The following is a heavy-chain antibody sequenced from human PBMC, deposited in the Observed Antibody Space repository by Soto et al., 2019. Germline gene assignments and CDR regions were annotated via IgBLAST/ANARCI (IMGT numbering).Heavy chain of an antibody. D-gene: IGHD3-3*01. CDR1: GFTFSSYW. Sequence: GWSLRLSCAASGFTFSSYWMSWVRQAPGKGLEWVANIKQDGSEKYYVDSVKGRFTISRDNAKNSLYLQMNSLRAEDTDVYYCARDYGYDFWSGYYNNWFDTWGQGTLVTVSS. CDR3: ARDYGYDFWSGYYNNWFDT. V-gene: IGHV3-7*03. J-gene: IGHJ5*02. CDR2: IKQDGSEK.